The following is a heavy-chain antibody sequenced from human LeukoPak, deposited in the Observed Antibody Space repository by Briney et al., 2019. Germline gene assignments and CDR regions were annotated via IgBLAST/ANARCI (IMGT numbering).Heavy chain of an antibody. CDR3: ARGVAAAGTDWFDP. D-gene: IGHD6-13*01. Sequence: SETLSLTCTVSGGSISSYYWSWLRQPPGKGLEWIRYINYSGSTNYNPSLKSRVTISVDTSKNQFSLRLTSVTAADTAIYYCARGVAAAGTDWFDPWGQGTLVTVSS. J-gene: IGHJ5*02. V-gene: IGHV4-59*01. CDR2: INYSGST. CDR1: GGSISSYY.